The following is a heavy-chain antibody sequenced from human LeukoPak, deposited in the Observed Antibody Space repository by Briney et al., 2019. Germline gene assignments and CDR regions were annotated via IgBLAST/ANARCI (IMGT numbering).Heavy chain of an antibody. CDR2: IIPIFGTA. V-gene: IGHV1-69*05. D-gene: IGHD6-13*01. CDR3: ARSIAAAGSYYYYYMDV. CDR1: GGTFSSYA. Sequence: ASVKVSCKASGGTFSSYAISWVRQAPGQGLEWMGGIIPIFGTANYAQKIQGRVTITTDESTSTAYMELSSLRSEDTAVYYCARSIAAAGSYYYYYMDVWGKGTMVTVSS. J-gene: IGHJ6*03.